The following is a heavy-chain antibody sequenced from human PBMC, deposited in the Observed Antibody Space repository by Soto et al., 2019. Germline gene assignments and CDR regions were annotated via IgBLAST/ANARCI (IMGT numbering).Heavy chain of an antibody. V-gene: IGHV4-39*01. CDR2: IYYSGST. CDR1: GGSISSSSYY. CDR3: ARLPPRIAVAAYY. Sequence: SETLSLTCTASGGSISSSSYYWGWIRQPPGKGLEWIGSIYYSGSTYYNPSLKSRVTISVDTSKNQFSLKLSSVTAADTAVYYCARLPPRIAVAAYYWGQGTLVTVSS. D-gene: IGHD6-19*01. J-gene: IGHJ4*02.